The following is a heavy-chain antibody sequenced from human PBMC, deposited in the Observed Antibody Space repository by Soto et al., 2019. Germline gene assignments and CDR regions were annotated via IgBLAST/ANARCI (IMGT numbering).Heavy chain of an antibody. CDR1: GFTFSTYN. Sequence: GGSLRLSCAASGFTFSTYNMNWVRQAPGKGLEWVSSISSGSSYIYYADSVKGRFTISRDNAKNSLYLQMNSLRAEDTAVYYCARVGTHYYSMDVWGKGTTVTVS. CDR2: ISSGSSYI. J-gene: IGHJ6*03. V-gene: IGHV3-21*01. CDR3: ARVGTHYYSMDV. D-gene: IGHD1-26*01.